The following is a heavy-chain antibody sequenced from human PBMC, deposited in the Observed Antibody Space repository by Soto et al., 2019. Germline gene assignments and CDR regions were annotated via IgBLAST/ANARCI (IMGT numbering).Heavy chain of an antibody. CDR2: IYYSGST. J-gene: IGHJ4*02. D-gene: IGHD3-3*01. CDR1: GGSSSSGGAY. CDR3: ARHSASGEWLDY. V-gene: IGHV4-31*03. Sequence: QVQLQESGPGLVKPSQTLSLTCSVSGGSSSSGGAYWSWIRQHPEKVLEWIGYIYYSGSTNYTPSLNSRVIISGDTSSHRCSLDLRSVTAADTAIYYGARHSASGEWLDYWGQGNLVTVSS.